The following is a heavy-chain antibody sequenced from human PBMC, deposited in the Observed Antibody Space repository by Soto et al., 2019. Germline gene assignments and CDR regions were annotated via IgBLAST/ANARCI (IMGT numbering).Heavy chain of an antibody. J-gene: IGHJ5*02. CDR2: ISTSGRTI. CDR1: GFTFSSYE. Sequence: EVLLVESGGGLVQPGGSLRLSCTASGFTFSSYEMNWVRQAPGKGLEWISYISTSGRTIFDAGSVKGRFIISRDNTRNTLFLQMDILRPEDTAVYYCARQPAHVYEASPKWFDPWGQGTLVIVSS. CDR3: ARQPAHVYEASPKWFDP. V-gene: IGHV3-48*03. D-gene: IGHD3-16*01.